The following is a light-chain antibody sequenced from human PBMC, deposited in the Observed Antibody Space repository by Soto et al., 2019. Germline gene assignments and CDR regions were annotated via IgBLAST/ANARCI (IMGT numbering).Light chain of an antibody. CDR3: AAWDGSLSGWV. CDR2: RNN. CDR1: SSNIETNY. V-gene: IGLV1-47*03. Sequence: QLVLTQPPSASGTPGQRVTISCSGSSSNIETNYVYWYQQLPGTAPKVLIYRNNQRPSRVPDRFSASKSGTSASLAISGLWSEDEADYYCAAWDGSLSGWVFGGGTKLTVL. J-gene: IGLJ3*02.